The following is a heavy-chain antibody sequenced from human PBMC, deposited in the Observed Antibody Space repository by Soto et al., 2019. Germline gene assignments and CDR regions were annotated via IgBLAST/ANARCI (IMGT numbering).Heavy chain of an antibody. J-gene: IGHJ4*02. CDR1: GFSFTTAGVA. CDR2: IYYNDDR. V-gene: IGHV2-5*01. Sequence: GSGPTLVNPTQTLTLTCTFSGFSFTTAGVAVGWIRQTPGGALEWLTLIYYNDDRRFSPSLKTRLTITGDTSRNQAVLSLTNVDPGDTATYFCAHSDGGYEIIYFDFWGQGIPVTVSS. CDR3: AHSDGGYEIIYFDF. D-gene: IGHD5-12*01.